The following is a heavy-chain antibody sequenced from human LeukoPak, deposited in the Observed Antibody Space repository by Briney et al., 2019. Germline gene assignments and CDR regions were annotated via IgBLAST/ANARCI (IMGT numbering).Heavy chain of an antibody. Sequence: PGGSLRLSCAASGFIFSSYAMSWVRQAPGKGLEWVSGISGSGAGTYYADSVKGRFAISRDNSKNTLYLHMCRLTAEDTAVYYCAKDDGYTDDWGQGALVTVSS. CDR2: ISGSGAGT. D-gene: IGHD5-24*01. CDR3: AKDDGYTDD. V-gene: IGHV3-23*01. CDR1: GFIFSSYA. J-gene: IGHJ4*02.